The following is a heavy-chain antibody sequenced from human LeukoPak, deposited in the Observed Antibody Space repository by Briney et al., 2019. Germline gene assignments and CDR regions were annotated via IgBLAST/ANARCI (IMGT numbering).Heavy chain of an antibody. CDR2: ISGDGGST. Sequence: GGSLRLSCAASGFTFDDSAMHWVRQAPGKGLEWVSLISGDGGSTYYADSVKGRFTISRDNSNNSLYLQMNSLRTEDTALYYCAKAGMGATLYYGMDVWGQGTTVTVSS. V-gene: IGHV3-43*02. J-gene: IGHJ6*02. CDR1: GFTFDDSA. D-gene: IGHD1-26*01. CDR3: AKAGMGATLYYGMDV.